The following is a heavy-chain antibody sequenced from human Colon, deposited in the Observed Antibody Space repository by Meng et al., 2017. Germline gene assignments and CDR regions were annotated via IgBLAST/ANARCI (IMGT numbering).Heavy chain of an antibody. CDR1: GFTFSDYY. J-gene: IGHJ4*02. D-gene: IGHD2-2*02. CDR2: ISGSGSSV. V-gene: IGHV3-11*01. CDR3: ARGRYRSTH. Sequence: QVQRVGSGGGLVKPGGSLRLSCASSGFTFSDYYMTWIRQAPGKGLEWLSYISGSGSSVYYADSVKGRITISRDNAKNSLYLQMNSLRAEDTAVYYCARGRYRSTHWGQGTLVTVSS.